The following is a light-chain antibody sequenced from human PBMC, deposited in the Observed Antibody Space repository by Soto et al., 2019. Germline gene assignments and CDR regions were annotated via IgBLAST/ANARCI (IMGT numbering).Light chain of an antibody. Sequence: QSALTQPPSASGSPGQSVTISCTGTSSDVGGYNYVSWYQQHPGKAPKLMIYEVSKRPSGVPDRFSGSKSGNTASLTVSGLPAEDEADYYCSSYAGSNNFVFGTGIKLTVL. V-gene: IGLV2-8*01. CDR2: EVS. CDR3: SSYAGSNNFV. J-gene: IGLJ1*01. CDR1: SSDVGGYNY.